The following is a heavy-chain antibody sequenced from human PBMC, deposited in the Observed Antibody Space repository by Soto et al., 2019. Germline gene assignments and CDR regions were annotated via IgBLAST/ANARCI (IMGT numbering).Heavy chain of an antibody. J-gene: IGHJ6*02. V-gene: IGHV1-69*01. CDR2: IIPIFGTA. CDR3: ARDRGIAVAEPYYDGMDV. D-gene: IGHD6-19*01. Sequence: QVQLVQSGAEVKKPGSSVKVSCKASGGTFSSYAISWVRQAPGQGLEWMGGIIPIFGTANYAQKFQGRVTITADESTSTAYMELSSLRSEDTAVYYCARDRGIAVAEPYYDGMDVWGQGTTVTVSS. CDR1: GGTFSSYA.